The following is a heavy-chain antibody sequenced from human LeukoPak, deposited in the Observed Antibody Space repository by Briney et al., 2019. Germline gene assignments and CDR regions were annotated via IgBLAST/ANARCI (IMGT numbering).Heavy chain of an antibody. D-gene: IGHD6-13*01. CDR3: ARDLAPGIAAAGTMEP. CDR2: IWYDGSNK. V-gene: IGHV3-33*01. CDR1: GFTFSSYG. J-gene: IGHJ5*02. Sequence: GRSLRLSCAASGFTFSSYGMHWVRQAPGKGLEWVAVIWYDGSNKYYADSVKGRFTISRDNSKNTLYLQMNSLRAEDTAVYYCARDLAPGIAAAGTMEPWGQGTLVTVSS.